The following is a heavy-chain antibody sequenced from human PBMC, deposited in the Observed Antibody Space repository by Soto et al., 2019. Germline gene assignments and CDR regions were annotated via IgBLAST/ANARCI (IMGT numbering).Heavy chain of an antibody. CDR1: GYSISSGYY. Sequence: SETLSLTCTVSGYSISSGYYWGWIRQPPGKGLEWIGSIYHSGSTYYNPSLKSRVTISVDTSKNQFSLKLSSVTAADTAVYYCARGGPPPIAARPWWFDPWGQGTLVTVSS. CDR3: ARGGPPPIAARPWWFDP. V-gene: IGHV4-38-2*02. D-gene: IGHD6-6*01. CDR2: IYHSGST. J-gene: IGHJ5*02.